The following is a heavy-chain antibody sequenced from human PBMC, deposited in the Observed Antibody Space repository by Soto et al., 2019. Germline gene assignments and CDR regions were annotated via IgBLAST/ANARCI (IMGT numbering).Heavy chain of an antibody. Sequence: QVQLVQSGAEVKKPGASVKVSCKASGYTFTNFYMHWVRQAPGQGLEWMGIIYPSGGTTRYSQRFQGRVTMTRDTSMSTVYMELSSLRSEDTAVYYCARDISGPQDYWGQGTLVTVSS. D-gene: IGHD3-10*01. CDR2: IYPSGGTT. CDR1: GYTFTNFY. CDR3: ARDISGPQDY. V-gene: IGHV1-46*01. J-gene: IGHJ4*02.